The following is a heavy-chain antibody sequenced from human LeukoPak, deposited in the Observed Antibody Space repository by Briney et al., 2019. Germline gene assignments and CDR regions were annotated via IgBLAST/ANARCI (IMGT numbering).Heavy chain of an antibody. CDR2: IYYSGST. Sequence: KPSETLSLTCTVSGGSISSYYWSWIRQPPGKGLEWIGYIYYSGSTNYNPSLKSRVTISVDTSKNQFSLKLSSVTAADTAVYYCARGVGGLWFGESYYFDYWGQGTLVTVSS. J-gene: IGHJ4*02. CDR3: ARGVGGLWFGESYYFDY. CDR1: GGSISSYY. D-gene: IGHD3-10*01. V-gene: IGHV4-59*08.